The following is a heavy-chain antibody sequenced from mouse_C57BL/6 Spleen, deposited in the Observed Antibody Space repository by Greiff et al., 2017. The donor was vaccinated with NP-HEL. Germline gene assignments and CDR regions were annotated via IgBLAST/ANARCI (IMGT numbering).Heavy chain of an antibody. CDR2: IDPETGGT. CDR3: TRRTTKDY. J-gene: IGHJ2*01. Sequence: VKLQQSGAELVRPGASVTLSCKASGYTFTDYEMHWVKQTPVHGLEWIGAIDPETGGTAYNQKFKGKAILTADKSSSTAYMELRSLTSEDSAVYYCTRRTTKDYWGQGTTLTVSS. V-gene: IGHV1-15*01. CDR1: GYTFTDYE. D-gene: IGHD1-1*01.